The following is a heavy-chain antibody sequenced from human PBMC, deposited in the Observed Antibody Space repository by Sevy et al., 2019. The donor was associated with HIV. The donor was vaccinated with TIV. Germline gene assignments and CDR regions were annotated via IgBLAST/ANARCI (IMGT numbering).Heavy chain of an antibody. CDR3: ARAAPVGDGYYDTVKHAFDI. J-gene: IGHJ3*02. CDR1: GGSISSYY. V-gene: IGHV4-59*01. D-gene: IGHD3-22*01. Sequence: SESLSLTCTVSGGSISSYYWSWIRQPPGKGLEWIGYIYYSGSTNYNPSLKSRVTISVDTSKNQFSLKLSSVTAADTAVYYSARAAPVGDGYYDTVKHAFDIWGQGTMVTVSS. CDR2: IYYSGST.